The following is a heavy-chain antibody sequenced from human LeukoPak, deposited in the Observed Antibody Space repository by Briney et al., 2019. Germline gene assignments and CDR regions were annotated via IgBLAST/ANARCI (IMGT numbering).Heavy chain of an antibody. CDR1: GYTYTSYG. Sequence: ASVKVSGKASGYTYTSYGISWARQAPGQGLEWMGWISAYNGNRNYAQNLQGRVTMTTDTSTSTAYMELRSLRSDDTAVYYCAREGIAAHYYFDYWGQGTLVTVSS. J-gene: IGHJ4*02. D-gene: IGHD6-13*01. CDR3: AREGIAAHYYFDY. V-gene: IGHV1-18*01. CDR2: ISAYNGNR.